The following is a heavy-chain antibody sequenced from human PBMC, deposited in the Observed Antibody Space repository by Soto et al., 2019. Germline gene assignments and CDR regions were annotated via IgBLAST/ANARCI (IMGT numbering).Heavy chain of an antibody. CDR2: IRSKANSYAT. CDR1: GFTFSPSW. J-gene: IGHJ6*02. Sequence: GGSLRLSCEASGFTFSPSWMIWVRQGPGKGLEWVGLIRSKANSYATAYAASVKGRFTISRDDSKNTAYLQMNSLKTEDTAVYYCTRHDSNYDFWSGSPPRYGMDVWGQGTTVTVSS. CDR3: TRHDSNYDFWSGSPPRYGMDV. V-gene: IGHV3-73*01. D-gene: IGHD3-3*01.